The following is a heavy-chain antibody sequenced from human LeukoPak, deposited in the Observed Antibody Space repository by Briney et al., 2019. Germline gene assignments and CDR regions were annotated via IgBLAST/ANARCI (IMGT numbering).Heavy chain of an antibody. CDR2: ISSSSSYI. CDR1: GFTFSSYS. D-gene: IGHD3-22*01. J-gene: IGHJ4*02. CDR3: ARGLYYDSSGYEPLDY. Sequence: GGSLRLSCAASGFTFSSYSMNWVRQAPGKGLEWVSSISSSSSYIYYADSVKGRFTISRDNTKNSLYLQMNSLRAEDTAVYYCARGLYYDSSGYEPLDYWGQGTLVTVSS. V-gene: IGHV3-21*01.